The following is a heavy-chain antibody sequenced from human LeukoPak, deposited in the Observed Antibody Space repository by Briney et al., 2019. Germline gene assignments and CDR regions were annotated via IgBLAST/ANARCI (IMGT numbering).Heavy chain of an antibody. V-gene: IGHV4-34*01. CDR2: INHSGST. CDR3: ARGHLDHSTVASDYYYGMDV. Sequence: SETLSLTCAVYGGSFSGYYWSWIRQPPGKGLEWIGEINHSGSTNYNPSLKSRVTISVDTSKNQFSLKLSSVTAADTAVYYCARGHLDHSTVASDYYYGMDVWGQGTTVTVSS. J-gene: IGHJ6*02. CDR1: GGSFSGYY. D-gene: IGHD5-12*01.